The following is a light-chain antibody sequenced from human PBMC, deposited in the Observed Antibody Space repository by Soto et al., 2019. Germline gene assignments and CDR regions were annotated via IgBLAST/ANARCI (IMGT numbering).Light chain of an antibody. CDR1: SSDVGNYNS. V-gene: IGLV2-14*01. Sequence: QSALTQPASVSGSPGQSITISCTGTSSDVGNYNSVSWYQQHPGKAPKLMIYDVSNRPSGVSSRFSGSKSGNTASLTISGLQAEDEADYYCSSYTSSSTYVFGTGTKLTVL. CDR3: SSYTSSSTYV. CDR2: DVS. J-gene: IGLJ1*01.